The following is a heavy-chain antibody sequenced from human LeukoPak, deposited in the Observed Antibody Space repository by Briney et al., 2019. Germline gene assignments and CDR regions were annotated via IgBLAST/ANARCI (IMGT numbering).Heavy chain of an antibody. V-gene: IGHV3-21*01. CDR2: YSTSSSHI. J-gene: IGHJ3*02. CDR1: GFTFSSYS. CDR3: TRSDAFDI. Sequence: GGSLRLSCAASGFTFSSYSMNWVHQAPGKGLEWVSSYSTSSSHIYYADSVKGRFTISRDNAKNSLYLQMNSLRAEDTAVYYCTRSDAFDIWGQGTMVTVSS.